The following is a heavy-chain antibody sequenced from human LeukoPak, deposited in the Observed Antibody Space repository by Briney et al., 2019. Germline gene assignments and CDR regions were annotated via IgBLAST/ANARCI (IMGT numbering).Heavy chain of an antibody. D-gene: IGHD6-19*01. CDR1: GGSISSGGYS. V-gene: IGHV4-30-2*01. Sequence: SETLSLTCAVSGGSISSGGYSWSWIRQPPGKGLEWIGYIYHSGSTYYNPSLKSRVTISVDRSKNQFSLKLSSVTAADTAVYYCARDRRIAVAEGYCYYGMDVWGQGTTVTVSS. J-gene: IGHJ6*02. CDR3: ARDRRIAVAEGYCYYGMDV. CDR2: IYHSGST.